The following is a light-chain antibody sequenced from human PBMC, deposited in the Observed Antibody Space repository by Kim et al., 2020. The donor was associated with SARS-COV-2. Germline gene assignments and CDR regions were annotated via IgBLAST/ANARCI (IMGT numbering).Light chain of an antibody. CDR1: LSKVRRNT. V-gene: IGLV1-44*01. CDR3: AAWDDNLNGVG. J-gene: IGLJ2*01. CDR2: GYN. Sequence: GKRVTIFFTEGLSKVRRNTVNWCRQLPGPAPKLLILGYNQRPSGVPARFSASKSGTSASLAISGLQSEDEADYYCAAWDDNLNGVGFGGGTQLTVL.